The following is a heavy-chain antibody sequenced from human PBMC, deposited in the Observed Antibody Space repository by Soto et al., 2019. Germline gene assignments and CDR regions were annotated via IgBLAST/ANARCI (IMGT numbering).Heavy chain of an antibody. CDR2: IYYSGRT. CDR1: GEYTNNSSYY. V-gene: IGHV4-39*01. J-gene: IGHJ4*02. D-gene: IGHD2-21*02. Sequence: PSETLSLTCIASGEYTNNSSYYWGWIRQPPGKGLEWIGSIYYSGRTYYNSSFKSRITISIDTPKNQFSLKLSSVTATDTAVYYCARQRTTVVTQAYFDHWGQGALVTVSS. CDR3: ARQRTTVVTQAYFDH.